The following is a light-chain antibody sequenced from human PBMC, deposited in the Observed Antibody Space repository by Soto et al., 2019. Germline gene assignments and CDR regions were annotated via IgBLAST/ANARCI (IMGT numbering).Light chain of an antibody. CDR3: DSYAGTYTCG. CDR1: ANDVGGHNY. CDR2: DVT. J-gene: IGLJ1*01. Sequence: QSALTQPRSVSGSPGQSATISCTGTANDVGGHNYVSWYQQHPGEAPKLLFYDVTERPSGVSDRFSGSKSDNYAHLTLSGLQTEDEADYYCDSYAGTYTCGFGTGSKVTVL. V-gene: IGLV2-11*01.